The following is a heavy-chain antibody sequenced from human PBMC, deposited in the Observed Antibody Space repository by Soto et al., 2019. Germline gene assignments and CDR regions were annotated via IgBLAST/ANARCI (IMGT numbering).Heavy chain of an antibody. Sequence: SETLSLTCTVSGGSISSYYWSWIRQPPGKGLEWIGYIYYSGSTNYNPSLKSRVTISVDTSKNQFSLKLSSVTAADTAVYYCARQGPKYYYYMDVWGKGTTVTVSS. V-gene: IGHV4-59*08. CDR1: GGSISSYY. CDR3: ARQGPKYYYYMDV. J-gene: IGHJ6*03. CDR2: IYYSGST.